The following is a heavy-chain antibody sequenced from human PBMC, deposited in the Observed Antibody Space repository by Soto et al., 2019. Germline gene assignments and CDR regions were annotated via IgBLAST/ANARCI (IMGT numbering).Heavy chain of an antibody. CDR3: ARKVPGSTTRPDYWYFDL. CDR2: ISGGGDAT. V-gene: IGHV3-23*01. J-gene: IGHJ2*01. CDR1: GFTFISYA. Sequence: EVQLLESGGGLVQPGGSLRLSCAASGFTFISYAMNWVRRAPGKGLQWVSAISGGGDATFYADSVKGRFTISRDNSRKTVTLPMNRLGADDTAVYYCARKVPGSTTRPDYWYFDLWGRGTLVTVSS. D-gene: IGHD3-10*01.